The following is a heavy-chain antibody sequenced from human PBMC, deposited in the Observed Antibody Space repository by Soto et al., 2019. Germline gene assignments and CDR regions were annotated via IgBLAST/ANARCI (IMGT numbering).Heavy chain of an antibody. CDR1: GYTFTSYG. CDR2: ISAYNGNT. Sequence: ASVKVSCKASGYTFTSYGISWVRQAPGQGLEWMGWISAYNGNTNYAQKLQGRVTMTTDTSTSTAYMELRSLRSDDTAVYYCARDEDDFWSGYSSYWGQGTLVTVSS. CDR3: ARDEDDFWSGYSSY. D-gene: IGHD3-3*01. V-gene: IGHV1-18*01. J-gene: IGHJ4*02.